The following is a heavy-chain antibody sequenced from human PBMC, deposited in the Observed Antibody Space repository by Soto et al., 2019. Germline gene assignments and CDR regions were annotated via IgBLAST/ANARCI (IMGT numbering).Heavy chain of an antibody. J-gene: IGHJ4*02. CDR3: ARETTSGWATGGLLEY. D-gene: IGHD2-8*02. V-gene: IGHV4-59*11. CDR1: GGSIINHS. Sequence: QVQLQESGPGLVKPSETLSLTCTVSGGSIINHSWSWIRQRPGKGLEWIGYIFYNGGTMYNPSLESRVSLSVDTSKNQFSLRLRSVTAADTAVYYCARETTSGWATGGLLEYWGQGSLVTVSS. CDR2: IFYNGGT.